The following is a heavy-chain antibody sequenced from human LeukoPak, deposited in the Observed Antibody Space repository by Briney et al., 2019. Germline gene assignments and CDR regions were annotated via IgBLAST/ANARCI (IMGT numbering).Heavy chain of an antibody. CDR1: GCTFGKGA. V-gene: IGHV3-23*01. CDR3: TKSPPGITMVRGVFDY. D-gene: IGHD3-10*01. J-gene: IGHJ4*02. CDR2: ISGGGGST. Sequence: PTGSPCLDRALDGCTFGKGAMVCVRQAPGKGLKWVSAISGGGGSTYYADSVKGRFTISRDNSKNTLYLQMNSLRAEDTAVYYCTKSPPGITMVRGVFDYWGQGTLVTVSS.